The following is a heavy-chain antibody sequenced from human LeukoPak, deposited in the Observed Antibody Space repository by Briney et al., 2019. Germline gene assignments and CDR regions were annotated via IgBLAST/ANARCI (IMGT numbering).Heavy chain of an antibody. CDR1: GGSFSGYY. CDR2: INHSGST. D-gene: IGHD2-2*01. CDR3: AGSNSVVVPAAMSWFDP. Sequence: SETLSLTCAVYGGSFSGYYWSWIRQPPGKGLEWIGEINHSGSTNYNPSLKSRVSMSVDTSKNQFSLKLRSVTAADTAVYYCAGSNSVVVPAAMSWFDPWGQGTLVTVSS. J-gene: IGHJ5*02. V-gene: IGHV4-34*01.